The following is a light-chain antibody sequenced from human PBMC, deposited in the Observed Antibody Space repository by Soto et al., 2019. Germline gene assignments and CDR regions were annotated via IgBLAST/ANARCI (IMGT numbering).Light chain of an antibody. J-gene: IGKJ1*01. Sequence: DIVMTQSPDSLAVSLGEMATINCKSSQSVFSNSNNKNCIAWYQQKSGQPPKLLIYWASSRESGVPDRFSGGGSGTDFTLTISNLQAEDVATYYCQHYYSIPWTFGQGTRVEIK. CDR3: QHYYSIPWT. CDR2: WAS. V-gene: IGKV4-1*01. CDR1: QSVFSNSNNKNC.